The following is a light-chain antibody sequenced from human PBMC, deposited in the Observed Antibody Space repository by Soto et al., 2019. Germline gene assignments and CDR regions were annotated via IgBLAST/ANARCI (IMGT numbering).Light chain of an antibody. V-gene: IGLV3-1*01. J-gene: IGLJ2*01. CDR3: QAWDSSTVV. CDR1: KLGDKY. Sequence: SYELTQPPSVSVPPGQTASITCSGDKLGDKYACWYQQKPGQSPVSVIYQDNQRPSGIPERFSGSNSGNTATLTISGTQAMDEADYYCQAWDSSTVVFGGGTKLTVL. CDR2: QDN.